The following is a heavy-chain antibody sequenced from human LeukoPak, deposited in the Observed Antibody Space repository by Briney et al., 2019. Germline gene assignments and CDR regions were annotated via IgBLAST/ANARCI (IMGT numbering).Heavy chain of an antibody. CDR3: ATPTSWD. V-gene: IGHV1-24*01. J-gene: IGHJ4*02. CDR1: GFTFSSYS. Sequence: GGSLRLSCAASGFTFSSYSMNWVRQAPGKGLEWMGGFDPEDGETIYAQKFQGRVTMTEDTSTDTAYMELSSLRSEDTAVYYCATPTSWDWGQGTLVTVSS. D-gene: IGHD6-13*01. CDR2: FDPEDGET.